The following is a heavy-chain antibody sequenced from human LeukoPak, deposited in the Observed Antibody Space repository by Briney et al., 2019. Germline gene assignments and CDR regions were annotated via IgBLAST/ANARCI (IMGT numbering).Heavy chain of an antibody. CDR3: ARGYNWFDP. CDR1: GDSISSRSYY. V-gene: IGHV4-39*07. Sequence: SETLSLTCNVSGDSISSRSYYWGWIRQPPGKGLEWIGSIYYSGRTSYNPSLKSRVTISVDTSKNQFSLKLSSVTAADTAVYYCARGYNWFDPWGQGTLVTVSS. CDR2: IYYSGRT. J-gene: IGHJ5*02.